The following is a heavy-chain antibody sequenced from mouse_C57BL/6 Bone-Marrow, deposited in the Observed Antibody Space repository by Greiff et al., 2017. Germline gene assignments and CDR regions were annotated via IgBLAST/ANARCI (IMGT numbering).Heavy chain of an antibody. V-gene: IGHV14-4*01. CDR3: TTWALLWYFDV. CDR2: IDPENGDT. Sequence: VQLQQSGAELVRPGASVKLSCTASGFNIKDDYMHWVKQRPEQGLEWIGWIDPENGDTEYASKFQGKATITADTSSNTAYLQLSSLTSEYTAVYYCTTWALLWYFDVWGTGTTVTVSS. CDR1: GFNIKDDY. J-gene: IGHJ1*03. D-gene: IGHD3-1*01.